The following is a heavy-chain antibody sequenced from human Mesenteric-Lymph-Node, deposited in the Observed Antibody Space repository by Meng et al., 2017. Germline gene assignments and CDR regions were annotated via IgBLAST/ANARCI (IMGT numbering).Heavy chain of an antibody. CDR2: IYTSGST. CDR3: ARDLAAFDI. V-gene: IGHV4-61*02. J-gene: IGHJ3*02. Sequence: SETLSLTCTVSGGSISSGGYYWSWIRQPAGKGLEWIGRIYTSGSTNYNPSLKSRVTMSVDTSKNQFSLKLSSVTAADTAVYYCARDLAAFDIWGQGTMVTVSS. CDR1: GGSISSGGYY.